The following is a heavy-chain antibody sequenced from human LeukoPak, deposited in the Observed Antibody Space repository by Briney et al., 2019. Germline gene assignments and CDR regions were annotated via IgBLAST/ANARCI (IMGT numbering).Heavy chain of an antibody. CDR2: IGTASDT. CDR1: GFTFSRFD. Sequence: AGSLRLSCAASGFTFSRFDMHWVRQPTGQGLKWVSTIGTASDTYYPGSVEGRFTLSRDNAKNSLYLQMNSLTAGDTAVYYCARGPPRGKYYYMDVWGKGTTVTVSS. D-gene: IGHD1-1*01. CDR3: ARGPPRGKYYYMDV. J-gene: IGHJ6*03. V-gene: IGHV3-13*01.